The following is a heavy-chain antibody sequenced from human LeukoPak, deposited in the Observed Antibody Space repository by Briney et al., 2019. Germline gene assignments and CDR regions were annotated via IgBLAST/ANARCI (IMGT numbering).Heavy chain of an antibody. CDR3: ARSYSGSAYYMDV. V-gene: IGHV4-39*01. Sequence: SETLSLTCTVSGGSISSGDYYWSWIRQPPGKGLEWIGSIYYSGSTYYNPSLKSRVTISVDTSKNQFSLKLSSVTAADTAVYYCARSYSGSAYYMDVWGKGTTVTVSS. J-gene: IGHJ6*03. CDR2: IYYSGST. CDR1: GGSISSGDYY. D-gene: IGHD1-26*01.